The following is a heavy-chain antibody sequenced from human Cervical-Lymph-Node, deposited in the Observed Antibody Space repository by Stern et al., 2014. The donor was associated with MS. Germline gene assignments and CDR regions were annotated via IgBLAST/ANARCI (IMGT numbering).Heavy chain of an antibody. CDR3: ARHAIYGAFDY. J-gene: IGHJ4*02. Sequence: VQLMQSGAEVRKPGESLKISCKGSGYSFTNSWIGWVRQMPGKDLEGMGIIVPGDFDIKYSPSFQGQITISADKSISTAYLQWNSLKASDTAIYYCARHAIYGAFDYWGQGTLVTVSS. CDR1: GYSFTNSW. D-gene: IGHD4-17*01. CDR2: IVPGDFDI. V-gene: IGHV5-51*01.